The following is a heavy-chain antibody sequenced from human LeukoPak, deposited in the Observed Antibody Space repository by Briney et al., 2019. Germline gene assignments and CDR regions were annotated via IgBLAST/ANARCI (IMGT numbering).Heavy chain of an antibody. J-gene: IGHJ4*02. Sequence: QTGGSLRLSCAASGITVSTNYMSWVRQAPGKGLEWVSIAFSDGRTFYADSVKGRFTISRDNSKNTLYLQMNSLRAEDTAVYYCARDPNWNDVTLFDYWGQGTLVTVSS. CDR3: ARDPNWNDVTLFDY. V-gene: IGHV3-53*01. CDR2: AFSDGRT. D-gene: IGHD1-20*01. CDR1: GITVSTNY.